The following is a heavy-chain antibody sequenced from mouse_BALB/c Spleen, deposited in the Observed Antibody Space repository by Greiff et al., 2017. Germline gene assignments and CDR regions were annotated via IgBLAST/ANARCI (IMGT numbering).Heavy chain of an antibody. Sequence: QVQLQQPGAELVMPGASVKMSCKASGYTFTDYWMHWVKQRPGQGLEWIGAIDTSDSYTSYNQKFKGKATLTVDESSSTAYMQLSSLTSEDSAVYYCASEGAMDYWGQGTLVTVSS. CDR1: GYTFTDYW. V-gene: IGHV1-69*01. CDR3: ASEGAMDY. CDR2: IDTSDSYT. J-gene: IGHJ4*01.